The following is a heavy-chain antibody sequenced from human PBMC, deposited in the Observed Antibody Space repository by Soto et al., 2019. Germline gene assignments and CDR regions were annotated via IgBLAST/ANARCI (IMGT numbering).Heavy chain of an antibody. V-gene: IGHV1-2*02. CDR3: ATVDSSGWYGTRGYFDY. CDR1: GYTFTGYY. D-gene: IGHD6-19*01. CDR2: INPNSGGT. Sequence: WASVKVSCKASGYTFTGYYMHWVRQAPGQGLEWMGWINPNSGGTNYAQKFQGRVTMTRDTSISTAYMELSRLRSDDTAVYYCATVDSSGWYGTRGYFDYWGQGTLVTVSS. J-gene: IGHJ4*02.